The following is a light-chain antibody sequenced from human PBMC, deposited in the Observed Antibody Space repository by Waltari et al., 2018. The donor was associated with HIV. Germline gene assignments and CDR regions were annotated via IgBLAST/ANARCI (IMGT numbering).Light chain of an antibody. CDR2: NSS. Sequence: DILLTQSPVTLSLSPGERATVSCRASQSVSTLLAWYQQKPGQAPRLLMYNSSVRAKGISARFSASGSGTDFTLTITSLYPEDFAVYYCQQRGNWPITFGQGTRLEVK. CDR1: QSVSTL. V-gene: IGKV3-11*01. J-gene: IGKJ5*01. CDR3: QQRGNWPIT.